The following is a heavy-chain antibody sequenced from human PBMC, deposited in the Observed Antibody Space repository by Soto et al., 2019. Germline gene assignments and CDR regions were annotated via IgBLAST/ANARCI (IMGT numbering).Heavy chain of an antibody. CDR3: ARHPSGTYYFYYGMDV. CDR1: GGSISSDY. V-gene: IGHV4-59*08. D-gene: IGHD1-26*01. CDR2: IYYSGST. Sequence: SENLSLTCTVSGGSISSDYWSWIRQSPGMGLEWIGYIYYSGSTNYNPSLKSRVTISVDRSKNQFSLKLNSVTAADTAVYYCARHPSGTYYFYYGMDVWGQGTSVTVSS. J-gene: IGHJ6*02.